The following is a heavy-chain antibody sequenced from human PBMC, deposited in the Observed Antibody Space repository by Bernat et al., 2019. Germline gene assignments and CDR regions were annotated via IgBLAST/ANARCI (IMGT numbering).Heavy chain of an antibody. Sequence: QVQLVQSGAEVKKPGASVKVSCKASGYTFTSYGISWVRQAPGQGLEWMGWISAYNGNTNYAQKLQGRVTMTTDTSTSTGYMELRSLRSDDTAVYYCARDKGYDCWSGISDVNFDYRGQGTLVTVSS. CDR2: ISAYNGNT. V-gene: IGHV1-18*04. CDR1: GYTFTSYG. D-gene: IGHD3-3*01. J-gene: IGHJ4*02. CDR3: ARDKGYDCWSGISDVNFDY.